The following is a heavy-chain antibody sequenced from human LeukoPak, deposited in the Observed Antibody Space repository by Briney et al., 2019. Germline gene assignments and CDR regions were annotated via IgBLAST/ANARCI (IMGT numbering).Heavy chain of an antibody. CDR2: INPSGGGT. CDR1: GYTFTSYY. Sequence: ASVKVSCKASGYTFTSYYMHWVRQAPGQGLEWMGIINPSGGGTSYAQKFQGRVTMTRDTSTSTVYMELSSLRSEDTAVYYCARAPVRRYDILTGYFRAFDIWGQGTMVTVSS. CDR3: ARAPVRRYDILTGYFRAFDI. V-gene: IGHV1-46*03. D-gene: IGHD3-9*01. J-gene: IGHJ3*02.